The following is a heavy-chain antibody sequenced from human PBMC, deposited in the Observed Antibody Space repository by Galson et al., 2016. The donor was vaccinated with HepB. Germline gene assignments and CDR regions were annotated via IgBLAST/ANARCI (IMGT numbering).Heavy chain of an antibody. J-gene: IGHJ4*02. Sequence: SLRLSCAVSGSTVSSYDMNWVRQAPGKGLEWVSYISSRSATIYYADSVKGRFTISRDNAKNSLFLQMNSLRDEDTAVYYCARRFDSWGQGTLVTVSS. CDR2: ISSRSATI. CDR3: ARRFDS. CDR1: GSTVSSYD. V-gene: IGHV3-48*02.